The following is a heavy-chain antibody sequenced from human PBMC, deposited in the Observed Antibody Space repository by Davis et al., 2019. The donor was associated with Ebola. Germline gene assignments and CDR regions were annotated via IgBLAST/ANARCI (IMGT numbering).Heavy chain of an antibody. CDR1: GYTFTSYY. V-gene: IGHV1-46*01. J-gene: IGHJ4*02. D-gene: IGHD3-3*01. CDR2: LNSRDGTT. Sequence: AASVQVSCKASGYTFTSYYVHWVRQAPGQGLEWMGVLNSRDGTTAYAQKFQGRFTLTRDTSTSTVYMELRSLRSDDTAVYYCAGGPVAYYDFWSGWGDYWGQGTLVTVSS. CDR3: AGGPVAYYDFWSGWGDY.